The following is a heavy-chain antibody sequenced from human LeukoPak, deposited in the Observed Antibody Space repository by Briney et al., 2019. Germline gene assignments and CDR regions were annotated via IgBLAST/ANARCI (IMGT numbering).Heavy chain of an antibody. CDR3: ARDQRASYYDSSGYYYP. J-gene: IGHJ5*02. D-gene: IGHD3-22*01. Sequence: GASVNVSCTASGYTFTGYYMHWVRQAPGQGLEWMGWINPNSGGTNYAQKFQGRVTMTRDTSISTAYMELSRLRSDDTAVYYCARDQRASYYDSSGYYYPWGQGTLVTVSS. V-gene: IGHV1-2*02. CDR2: INPNSGGT. CDR1: GYTFTGYY.